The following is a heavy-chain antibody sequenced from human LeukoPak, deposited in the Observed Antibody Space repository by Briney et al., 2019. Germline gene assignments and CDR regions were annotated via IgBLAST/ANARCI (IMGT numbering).Heavy chain of an antibody. J-gene: IGHJ2*01. CDR2: MNPNSGNT. V-gene: IGHV1-8*02. CDR1: GYTFTSYA. D-gene: IGHD3-10*01. Sequence: ASVKVSCKASGYTFTSYAMNWVRQAPGQGLEWMGWMNPNSGNTGYAQKFQGRVTMTRNTSISTAYMELSSLRSEDTAVYYCARGLRWFGNWYFDLWGRGTLVTVSS. CDR3: ARGLRWFGNWYFDL.